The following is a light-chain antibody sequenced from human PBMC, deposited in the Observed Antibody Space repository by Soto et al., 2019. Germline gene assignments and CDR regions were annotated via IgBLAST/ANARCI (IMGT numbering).Light chain of an antibody. CDR1: SGSVSSNYY. Sequence: QTVVTQEPSFSVSPGRTVTLTCGLSSGSVSSNYYPSWYQQTPGQAPRTLIYNTNIRSSGVPDRFSGSILGNKAALTITGAQADDESDYYCVLYMGSGIWVFGGGTKLTVL. J-gene: IGLJ3*02. CDR2: NTN. V-gene: IGLV8-61*01. CDR3: VLYMGSGIWV.